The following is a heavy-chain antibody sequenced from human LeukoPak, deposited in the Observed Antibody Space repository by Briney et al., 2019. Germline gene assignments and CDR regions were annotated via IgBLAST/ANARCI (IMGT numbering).Heavy chain of an antibody. CDR3: VRGGTPGYSSGRIDY. CDR2: IYSAGNT. CDR1: GFTVSSNY. D-gene: IGHD6-19*01. V-gene: IGHV3-53*04. Sequence: PGGSLRLSCVASGFTVSSNYMSWVRQAPGKRLEWVSVIYSAGNTYYADSVKGRFTISRHNSKNTLYLQMNSLRVEDTAVYYCVRGGTPGYSSGRIDYWGQGTLVTVSS. J-gene: IGHJ4*02.